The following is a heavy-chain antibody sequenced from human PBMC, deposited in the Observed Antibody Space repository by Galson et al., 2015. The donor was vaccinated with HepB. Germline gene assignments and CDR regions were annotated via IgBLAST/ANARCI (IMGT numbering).Heavy chain of an antibody. V-gene: IGHV3-33*01. Sequence: SLRLSCAASGFIFRNYGMHWVRQAPGKGLEWVAVIWYDGSNKYYADSVKGRFTISRDNSKNMLYLQMNSLRAEDTAVYYCAGFIVPAAMYLDPWGQGTLVTVSS. D-gene: IGHD2-2*01. CDR3: AGFIVPAAMYLDP. J-gene: IGHJ5*02. CDR1: GFIFRNYG. CDR2: IWYDGSNK.